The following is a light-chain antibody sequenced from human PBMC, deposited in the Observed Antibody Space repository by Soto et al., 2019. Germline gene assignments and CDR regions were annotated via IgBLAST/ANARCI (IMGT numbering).Light chain of an antibody. J-gene: IGLJ3*02. CDR1: SGDIGGYNY. Sequence: QSALTQPASVSGSPGQSITISCTGTSGDIGGYNYVSWYQQHPGKAPKLLISEVTNRPSGVSNRFSGSRSGNTASLTISGLQAEDESDYYCISYTSSSTWVFGGGTKVTVL. V-gene: IGLV2-14*01. CDR3: ISYTSSSTWV. CDR2: EVT.